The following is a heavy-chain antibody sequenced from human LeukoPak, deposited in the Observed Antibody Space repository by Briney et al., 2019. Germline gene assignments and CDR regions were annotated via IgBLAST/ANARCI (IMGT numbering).Heavy chain of an antibody. Sequence: PGGSLRLSCAASGFSVTDKSMTWVRQAPGKGLDCISIIYRGEVTSYADSVRGRFIISRDSGTNTPYLQMDSLRADDTATYYCARVVAAIALRDYHYVDVWGKGTMVAVSS. CDR2: IYRGEVT. CDR3: ARVVAAIALRDYHYVDV. V-gene: IGHV3-53*01. CDR1: GFSVTDKS. D-gene: IGHD2-21*02. J-gene: IGHJ6*03.